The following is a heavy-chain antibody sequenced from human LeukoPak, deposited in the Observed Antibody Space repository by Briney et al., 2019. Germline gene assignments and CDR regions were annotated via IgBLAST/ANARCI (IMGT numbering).Heavy chain of an antibody. CDR2: MYNSGST. CDR1: HGSIRSYS. D-gene: IGHD3-10*01. CDR3: ASGGVMVRESGTNPYYLDY. V-gene: IGHV4-59*01. Sequence: KPSETLSLTCTVSHGSIRSYSWSWIRQTPEKGLEWMGYMYNSGSTNYNPSLKSRVTISVDTAKNQFSLNLRSVTAADTAVYYCASGGVMVRESGTNPYYLDYWGQGTLVTVSS. J-gene: IGHJ4*02.